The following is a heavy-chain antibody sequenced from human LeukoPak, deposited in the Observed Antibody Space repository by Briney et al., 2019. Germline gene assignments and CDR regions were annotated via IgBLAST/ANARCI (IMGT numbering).Heavy chain of an antibody. D-gene: IGHD5-18*01. Sequence: ASVKVSCKASGYTFTSYDINWVRQAPGQGLEWMGWMNPNSGNTGYAQKFQGRVTKTRNTSISTAYMELSSLRSEDTAVYYCARPFVDTAPDAFDIWGQGTMVTVSS. CDR3: ARPFVDTAPDAFDI. V-gene: IGHV1-8*01. J-gene: IGHJ3*02. CDR2: MNPNSGNT. CDR1: GYTFTSYD.